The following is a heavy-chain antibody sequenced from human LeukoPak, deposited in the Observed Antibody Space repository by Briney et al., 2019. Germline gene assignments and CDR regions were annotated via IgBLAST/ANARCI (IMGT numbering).Heavy chain of an antibody. J-gene: IGHJ4*02. CDR2: VSGSGDST. V-gene: IGHV3-23*01. CDR3: ARDTHEHQLVCLADY. CDR1: GFTFSSYA. D-gene: IGHD6-13*01. Sequence: GGSLRLSCAASGFTFSSYAMSWVRQAPGKGLEWVSDVSGSGDSTYYADSVKGRFTISRDNSKNTLYLQMNSLRAEDTAVYYCARDTHEHQLVCLADYWGQRTLVTVSS.